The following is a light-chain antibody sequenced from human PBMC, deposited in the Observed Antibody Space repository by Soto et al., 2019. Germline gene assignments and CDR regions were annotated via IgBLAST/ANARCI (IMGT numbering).Light chain of an antibody. CDR1: QTISSP. J-gene: IGKJ4*01. CDR3: QQYNNWPLT. Sequence: DIQMTQSPSSLSASVGDRVTITCRASQTISSPLSWYQQKPGKVPELLIYAASTLQSGVPSRFSGSGSGTEFTLSISSLQSEDFAVYYCQQYNNWPLTFGGGTKVDIK. V-gene: IGKV1-27*01. CDR2: AAS.